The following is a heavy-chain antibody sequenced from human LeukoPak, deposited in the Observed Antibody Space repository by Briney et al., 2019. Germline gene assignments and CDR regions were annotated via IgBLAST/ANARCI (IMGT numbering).Heavy chain of an antibody. CDR1: GFTFSSYW. V-gene: IGHV5-51*01. CDR2: IYPGDSDT. D-gene: IGHD3-10*01. Sequence: GESLKISCKGSGFTFSSYWIGWVRQMPGKGLEWMGIIYPGDSDTRYSPSFQGQVTISADNSITTAYLQWSSLKASDTAMYYCARQHGSGSYYSRAIDYWGQGTLVTVSS. J-gene: IGHJ4*02. CDR3: ARQHGSGSYYSRAIDY.